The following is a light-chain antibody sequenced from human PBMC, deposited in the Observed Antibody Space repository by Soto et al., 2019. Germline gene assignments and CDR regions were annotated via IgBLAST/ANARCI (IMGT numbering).Light chain of an antibody. CDR2: EVV. V-gene: IGLV2-8*01. Sequence: QSVLTQPPSASGSPGQSVPISCTGTKSDIGVYDFVSWYQHHPGKAPRLIIYEVVQRPSGVPDRFSGSKPGITASLTVSGLQAADEADYFCKSYAGSNTYVFGSGTKLTVL. CDR3: KSYAGSNTYV. CDR1: KSDIGVYDF. J-gene: IGLJ6*01.